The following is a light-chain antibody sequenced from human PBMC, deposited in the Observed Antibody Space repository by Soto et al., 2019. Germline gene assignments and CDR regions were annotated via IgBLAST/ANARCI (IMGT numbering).Light chain of an antibody. CDR3: ASWDDSRNGPGV. V-gene: IGLV1-44*01. Sequence: QLVLTQPPSASGTPGQRVTISCSGSSSNIGSYPVNWYQQLPGTAPKLLIYTNDQRPSGVPDRFSGSKSGTSASLAISGLQSEDEADYYCASWDDSRNGPGVFGGGTKLTVL. J-gene: IGLJ3*02. CDR2: TND. CDR1: SSNIGSYP.